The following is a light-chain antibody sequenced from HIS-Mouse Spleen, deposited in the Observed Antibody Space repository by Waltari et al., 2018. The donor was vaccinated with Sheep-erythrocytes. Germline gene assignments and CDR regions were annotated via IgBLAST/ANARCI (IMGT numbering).Light chain of an antibody. CDR3: QAWDSSIVV. J-gene: IGLJ2*01. CDR2: QDS. Sequence: SYELPQLPSASVSPGQTASITCAGDKLGDQYACWYQQKPGHSPVLVIYQDSKRPSGIPARFSGSNSGNTATLTISGTQAMDEADYYCQAWDSSIVVFGGGTKLTVL. CDR1: KLGDQY. V-gene: IGLV3-1*01.